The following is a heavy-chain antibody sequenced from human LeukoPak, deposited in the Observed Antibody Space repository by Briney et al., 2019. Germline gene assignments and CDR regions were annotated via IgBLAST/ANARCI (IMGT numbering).Heavy chain of an antibody. Sequence: PGGSLRLSCAASGFTFSSYGMSWVRQAPGKGLEWVSAIRGSGGYTYYADSVKGRFTISRDNSKNTLYLQMNSLRAEDTAVYYCARDLMGIAYRGAFYYWGQGTLVTVSS. CDR3: ARDLMGIAYRGAFYY. J-gene: IGHJ4*02. V-gene: IGHV3-23*01. D-gene: IGHD6-13*01. CDR2: IRGSGGYT. CDR1: GFTFSSYG.